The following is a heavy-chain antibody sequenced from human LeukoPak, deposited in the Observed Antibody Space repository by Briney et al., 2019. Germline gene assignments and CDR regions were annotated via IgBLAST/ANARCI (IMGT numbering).Heavy chain of an antibody. CDR2: ISYDGSNK. D-gene: IGHD3-22*01. CDR3: AKELVYYDSSGYYEGDY. Sequence: RRSLRLSCAASGFTFSSYGMHWVRQAPGKGLEWVAVISYDGSNKYYADSVKGRFTISRDNSKNTLYLQMNSLRAEDTAVYYCAKELVYYDSSGYYEGDYWGQGTLVTVPS. V-gene: IGHV3-30*18. J-gene: IGHJ4*02. CDR1: GFTFSSYG.